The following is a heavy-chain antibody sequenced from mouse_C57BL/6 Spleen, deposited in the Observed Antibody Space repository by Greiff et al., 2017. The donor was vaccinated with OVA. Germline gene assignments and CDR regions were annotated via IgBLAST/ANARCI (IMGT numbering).Heavy chain of an antibody. CDR3: ARDRGGDYCGSSRYWYFAV. V-gene: IGHV5-4*01. CDR1: GFTFSSYA. J-gene: IGHJ1*03. D-gene: IGHD1-1*01. CDR2: ISDGGSYT. Sequence: EVQLVESGGGLVKPGGSLKLSCAASGFTFSSYAMSWVRQTPEKRLEWVATISDGGSYTYYPDNVKGRFTISRDNAKNNLYLQMSHLKSEDTAMYYCARDRGGDYCGSSRYWYFAVWGTGTTVTVSS.